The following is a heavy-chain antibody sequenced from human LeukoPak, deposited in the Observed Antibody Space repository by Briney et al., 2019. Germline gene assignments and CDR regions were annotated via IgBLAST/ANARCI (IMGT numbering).Heavy chain of an antibody. CDR2: ISGSGGST. CDR3: AKGPSSGYYYDSSGYSYYFDY. Sequence: GGSLRLSCAASGFTFSSYAMSWVRQAPGKGLEWVSAISGSGGSTYYADSVKGRFTISRDNSKNTLYLQMNSLRAEDTAVYYCAKGPSSGYYYDSSGYSYYFDYWGQGTLVTVSS. CDR1: GFTFSSYA. V-gene: IGHV3-23*01. J-gene: IGHJ4*02. D-gene: IGHD3-22*01.